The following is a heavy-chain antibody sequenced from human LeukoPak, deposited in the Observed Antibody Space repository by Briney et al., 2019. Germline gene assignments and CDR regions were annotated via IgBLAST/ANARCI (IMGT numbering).Heavy chain of an antibody. V-gene: IGHV1-69*13. Sequence: ASVKVSCKASGGTFSSYAISWVRQAPGQGLEWVGGIIPIFGTANYAQKFQGRVTITADESTSTAYMELSSLRSEDTAVYYCASDSSGYYYAPERNWYFDLWGRGTLVTVSS. CDR1: GGTFSSYA. CDR3: ASDSSGYYYAPERNWYFDL. D-gene: IGHD3-22*01. CDR2: IIPIFGTA. J-gene: IGHJ2*01.